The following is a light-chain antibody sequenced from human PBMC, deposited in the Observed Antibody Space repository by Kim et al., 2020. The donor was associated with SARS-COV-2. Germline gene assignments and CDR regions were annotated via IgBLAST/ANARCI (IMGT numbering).Light chain of an antibody. J-gene: IGLJ2*01. CDR3: QAWDSSTAIVV. CDR2: EDN. Sequence: SYELTQPPSVSVSPGQTASIICSGDKLGDKYASWYQQKPGQSPVMVIYEDNKRPSGIPERFSGANSGHTATLTISGTQAMDEADYYCQAWDSSTAIVVFGGGTKLTVL. CDR1: KLGDKY. V-gene: IGLV3-1*01.